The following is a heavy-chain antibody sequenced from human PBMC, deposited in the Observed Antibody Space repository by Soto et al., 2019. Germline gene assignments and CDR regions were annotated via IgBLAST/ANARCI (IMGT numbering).Heavy chain of an antibody. Sequence: SETLSLTCTVSGGSISSYYWSWIRQPPGKGLEWIGYIYYSGSTNYNPSLKSRVTISVDTSKNQFSLKLSSVTAADTAVYYCARHAFVSVAATDYWGQGTLVTVPQ. CDR1: GGSISSYY. D-gene: IGHD2-15*01. CDR2: IYYSGST. V-gene: IGHV4-59*08. CDR3: ARHAFVSVAATDY. J-gene: IGHJ4*02.